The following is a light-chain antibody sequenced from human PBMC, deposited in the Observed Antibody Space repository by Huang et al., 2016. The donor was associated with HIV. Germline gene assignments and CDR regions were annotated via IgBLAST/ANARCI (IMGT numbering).Light chain of an antibody. V-gene: IGKV1-39*01. CDR3: QQSSISPWT. J-gene: IGKJ1*01. Sequence: DIQMTQSPSSLSASVGDRVTITCRASQTISNYLNWYQQKPGKAPKLLIYAASDLQSGVPSMFSGRGSGTDFTLTISSLQPEDSATYYCQQSSISPWTFGQGTSVEIK. CDR2: AAS. CDR1: QTISNY.